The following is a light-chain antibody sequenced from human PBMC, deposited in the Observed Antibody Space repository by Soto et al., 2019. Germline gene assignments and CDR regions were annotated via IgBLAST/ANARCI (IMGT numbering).Light chain of an antibody. V-gene: IGKV3D-15*01. CDR1: RSVSSR. CDR3: QHYAGGSRIT. CDR2: GAS. Sequence: EIVMTQSPATLSVSPGERATLSCRASRSVSSRLAWYQQKPGQAPRLLISGASSRATGIPDWFSGSGFGTDFTLTTSSLEPEDFALYYCQHYAGGSRITFGQGTRLEIK. J-gene: IGKJ5*01.